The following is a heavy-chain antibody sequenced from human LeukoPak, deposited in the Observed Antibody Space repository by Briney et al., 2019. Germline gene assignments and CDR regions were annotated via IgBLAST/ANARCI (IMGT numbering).Heavy chain of an antibody. V-gene: IGHV4-39*01. CDR2: IYYSGST. CDR1: GGSISSSSYY. J-gene: IGHJ4*02. CDR3: ARQKVAGRVTLWGY. Sequence: SETLSLTCTVSGGSISSSSYYWGWIRQPPGKGLEWIGSIYYSGSTYYNPSLKSRVTISVDTSKNQFSLKLSSVTAADTAVYYCARQKVAGRVTLWGYWGQGTLVTVSS. D-gene: IGHD6-19*01.